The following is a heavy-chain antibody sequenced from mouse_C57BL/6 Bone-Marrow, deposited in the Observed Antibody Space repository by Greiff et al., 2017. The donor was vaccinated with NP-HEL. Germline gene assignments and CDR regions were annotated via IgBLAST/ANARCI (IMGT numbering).Heavy chain of an antibody. Sequence: QVQLQQPGAELVMPGASVKLSCKASGYTFTSYWMHWVKQRPGQGLEWIGEIDPSDSYTNYNQKFKGKSTLTVDKSSSTAYMQLSSPTSEDSAVYYCAREGYYYTYFDYWGQGTTLTVSS. CDR2: IDPSDSYT. V-gene: IGHV1-69*01. D-gene: IGHD1-1*01. CDR1: GYTFTSYW. J-gene: IGHJ2*01. CDR3: AREGYYYTYFDY.